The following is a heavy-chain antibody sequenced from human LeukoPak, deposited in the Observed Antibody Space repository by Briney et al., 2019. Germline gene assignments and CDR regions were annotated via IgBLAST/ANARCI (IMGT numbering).Heavy chain of an antibody. CDR2: IYFSGTT. Sequence: PSETLSLTCTVSGTSITTYYWSWIRQPPGKGLEWIGYIYFSGTTNYNPSLKSRVTISLDASNKQFSLRLNSVTTADTAVYYCARDYGPFGVWGQGTTVTVPS. CDR3: ARDYGPFGV. CDR1: GTSITTYY. J-gene: IGHJ6*02. D-gene: IGHD3-10*01. V-gene: IGHV4-59*01.